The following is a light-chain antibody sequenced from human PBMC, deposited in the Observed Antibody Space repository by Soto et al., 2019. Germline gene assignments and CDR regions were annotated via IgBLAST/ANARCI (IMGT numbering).Light chain of an antibody. CDR1: QSISDL. CDR3: QQYNCYWT. V-gene: IGKV1-5*03. Sequence: DIQMTQSPSTLSASVGDRVTITCRASQSISDLLAWYQQKPGKAPKLLIYKASSLKSGVPSRFSGSGSGTEYTLTISSLQPDYFARYYCQQYNCYWTFGQGTKVEIK. J-gene: IGKJ1*01. CDR2: KAS.